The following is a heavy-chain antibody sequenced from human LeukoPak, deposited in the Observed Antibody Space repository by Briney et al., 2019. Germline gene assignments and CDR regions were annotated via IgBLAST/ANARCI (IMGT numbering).Heavy chain of an antibody. CDR1: GFTFSSHA. J-gene: IGHJ4*02. CDR3: ANLYGDYLDY. V-gene: IGHV3-30*02. CDR2: IRYDGSNK. D-gene: IGHD4-17*01. Sequence: GGSLRLSCAASGFTFSSHAMSWVRQAPGKGLEWVAFIRYDGSNKYYADSVKGRFTISRDNSKNTLYPQMNSLRAEDTAVYYCANLYGDYLDYWGQGTLVTVSS.